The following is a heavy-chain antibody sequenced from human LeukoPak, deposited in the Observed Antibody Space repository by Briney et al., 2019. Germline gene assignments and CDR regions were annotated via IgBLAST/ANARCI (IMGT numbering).Heavy chain of an antibody. J-gene: IGHJ3*01. CDR3: AKDPNGDYIGAFDF. Sequence: GGSLRLSYAASGLTFSNYAMMWLRQAPGKGLEWVAAIIGNGGWALYADSVKGWFTISRDNSKNTLYLQMSSLRAEDTAVYYCAKDPNGDYIGAFDFWGQGTMVTVSS. D-gene: IGHD4-17*01. V-gene: IGHV3-23*01. CDR1: GLTFSNYA. CDR2: IIGNGGWA.